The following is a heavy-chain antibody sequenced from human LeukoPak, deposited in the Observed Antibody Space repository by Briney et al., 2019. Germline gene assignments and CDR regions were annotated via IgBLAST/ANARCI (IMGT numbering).Heavy chain of an antibody. CDR3: ARLVGGSYSDY. Sequence: QTGGSLRLSCAASGFTFSSYAMHWVRQAPGKGLEYVSTISSNGGSTYYANSVEGRFTTSRDNSKNTLYLQMGSLRAEDMAVYYCARLVGGSYSDYWGQGTLVTVSS. D-gene: IGHD1-26*01. CDR1: GFTFSSYA. J-gene: IGHJ4*02. V-gene: IGHV3-64*01. CDR2: ISSNGGST.